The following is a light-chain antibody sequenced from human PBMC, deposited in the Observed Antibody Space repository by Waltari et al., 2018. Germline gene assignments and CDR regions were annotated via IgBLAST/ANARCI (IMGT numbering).Light chain of an antibody. J-gene: IGKJ2*01. V-gene: IGKV4-1*01. Sequence: DIVMTQSPDSLAVSLGERATINCTTIQSVLFNSNNNNYLAWYQQKSGQPPNLLIYGASTRRSGVPDRFSGSGSGTDFMLTISSLQAEDVAVDYCQQYYSAPYTFGQGTKLEIK. CDR2: GAS. CDR3: QQYYSAPYT. CDR1: QSVLFNSNNNNY.